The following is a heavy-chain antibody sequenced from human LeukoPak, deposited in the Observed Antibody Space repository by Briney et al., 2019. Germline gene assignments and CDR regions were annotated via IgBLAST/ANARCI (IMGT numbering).Heavy chain of an antibody. J-gene: IGHJ4*02. D-gene: IGHD6-19*01. CDR3: AKARDYSGGWYSVCDY. CDR1: GFTFSSYG. CDR2: IRYDGSNT. V-gene: IGHV3-30*02. Sequence: GGSLRLSCAASGFTFSSYGMHWVRQAPGKGLEWVSFIRYDGSNTYYTDSVKGRVTISRDNSKNTLYLQMNSLRAEDTAVYYCAKARDYSGGWYSVCDYWGQGTLVTVSS.